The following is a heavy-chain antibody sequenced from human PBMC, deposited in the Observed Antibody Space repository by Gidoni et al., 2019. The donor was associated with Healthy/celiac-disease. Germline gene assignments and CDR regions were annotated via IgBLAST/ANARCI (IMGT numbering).Heavy chain of an antibody. CDR2: ISSSSSYI. J-gene: IGHJ4*02. V-gene: IGHV3-21*01. CDR3: AREGGRDYGDYEDY. CDR1: GFTFSSYS. Sequence: EVQLVESGGGLVKPGGSLRLSCAASGFTFSSYSMNWVRQAPGKGLEWVSSISSSSSYIYYADSVKGRFTISRDNAKNSLYLQMNSLRAEDTAVYYCAREGGRDYGDYEDYWGQGTLVTVSS. D-gene: IGHD4-17*01.